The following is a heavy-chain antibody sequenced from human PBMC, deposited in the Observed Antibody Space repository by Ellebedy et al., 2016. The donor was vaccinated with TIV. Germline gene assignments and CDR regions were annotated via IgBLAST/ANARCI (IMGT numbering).Heavy chain of an antibody. CDR2: FYSSGST. D-gene: IGHD3-10*01. Sequence: MPSETLSLTCTVSGFSVNSANYYWTWIRQPPGKGLEWMGYFYSSGSTDYKPSLKSRVAISVDTSKNQFSLKLSSVTAADTAVYFCSGAYGRATPKYWGQGTLVTVSS. CDR1: GFSVNSANYY. J-gene: IGHJ4*02. CDR3: SGAYGRATPKY. V-gene: IGHV4-61*01.